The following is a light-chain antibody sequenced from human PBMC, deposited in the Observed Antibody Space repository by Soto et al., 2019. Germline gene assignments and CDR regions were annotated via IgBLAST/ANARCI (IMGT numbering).Light chain of an antibody. CDR3: QQYFLPPLT. Sequence: DIVMTHSPSSLAVSLGERATINCKSSPSVLYSTNNKNYLAWYQQKPGQPPKLPIYWASTRESGGPDRIRGSGTGTDFTLTISSLQAEDVAVYFCQQYFLPPLTFGEGTKVDIK. CDR2: WAS. J-gene: IGKJ4*01. V-gene: IGKV4-1*01. CDR1: PSVLYSTNNKNY.